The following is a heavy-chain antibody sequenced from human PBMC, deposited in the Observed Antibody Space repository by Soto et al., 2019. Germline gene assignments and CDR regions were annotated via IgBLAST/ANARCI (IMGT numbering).Heavy chain of an antibody. V-gene: IGHV4-31*02. CDR3: ARGYHYHSGGYLFDY. D-gene: IGHD3-22*01. Sequence: WTWIRQHPGKGLEWIGYIYYSGSTYYNPSLKSRVTISLDTSKNQFSLKLRSLTAADTAVYYCARGYHYHSGGYLFDYWGQGTLLTFSS. J-gene: IGHJ4*02. CDR2: IYYSGST.